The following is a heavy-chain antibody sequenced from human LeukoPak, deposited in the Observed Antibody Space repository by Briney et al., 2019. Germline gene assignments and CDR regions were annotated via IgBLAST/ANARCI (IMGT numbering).Heavy chain of an antibody. CDR1: GFTFSSYE. CDR2: ISGSSSYT. Sequence: GGSLRLSCAASGFTFSSYEMNWVRQAPGKGLEWVSYISGSSSYTNYADSVKGRFTISRDNAQNSLFLELNSLRGEDTAVYYCARERNFYYFDYWGQGALVTVSS. J-gene: IGHJ4*02. D-gene: IGHD3-3*01. V-gene: IGHV3-48*03. CDR3: ARERNFYYFDY.